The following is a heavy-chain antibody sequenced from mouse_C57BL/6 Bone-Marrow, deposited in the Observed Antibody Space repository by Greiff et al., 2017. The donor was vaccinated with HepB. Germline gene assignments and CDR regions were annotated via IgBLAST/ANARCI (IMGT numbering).Heavy chain of an antibody. J-gene: IGHJ3*01. Sequence: VQLQQSGPELVKPGASVKLSCKASGYTFTSYDINWVKQRPGQGLEWIGWIYPRDGSTKYNEKFKGKATLTVDTSSSTAYMERHSLTSEDSAVYFCAREGLLITTPWFAYWGQGTLVTVSA. CDR2: IYPRDGST. V-gene: IGHV1-85*01. D-gene: IGHD1-1*01. CDR3: AREGLLITTPWFAY. CDR1: GYTFTSYD.